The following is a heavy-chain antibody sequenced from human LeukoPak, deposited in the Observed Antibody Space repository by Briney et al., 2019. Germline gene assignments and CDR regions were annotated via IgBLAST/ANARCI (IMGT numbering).Heavy chain of an antibody. CDR2: INHSGST. CDR3: ARDIVVVPAADDAFDI. CDR1: GGSFSGYY. Sequence: SETLSLTCAVYGGSFSGYYWSWIRQPPGKGLEWIGKINHSGSTNYNPSLKSRVTISVDTSKNQFSLKLSSVTAADTAVYYCARDIVVVPAADDAFDIWGQGTMVTVSS. D-gene: IGHD2-2*01. J-gene: IGHJ3*02. V-gene: IGHV4-34*01.